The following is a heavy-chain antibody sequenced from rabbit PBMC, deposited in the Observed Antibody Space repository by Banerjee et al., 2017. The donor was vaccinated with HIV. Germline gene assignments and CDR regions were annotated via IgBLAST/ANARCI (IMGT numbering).Heavy chain of an antibody. CDR2: IDAGSNGNT. Sequence: EESGGGLVKPEGSLTLTCTASGFSFSSSYWICWIRQAPGKGLEWIACIDAGSNGNTYYASWAKGRFTVSKTSSTTVTLQMTSLTAADTATYFCARDLAGVIGWNFNLWGQGTLVTVS. CDR3: ARDLAGVIGWNFNL. V-gene: IGHV1S45*01. D-gene: IGHD4-1*01. J-gene: IGHJ4*01. CDR1: GFSFSSSYW.